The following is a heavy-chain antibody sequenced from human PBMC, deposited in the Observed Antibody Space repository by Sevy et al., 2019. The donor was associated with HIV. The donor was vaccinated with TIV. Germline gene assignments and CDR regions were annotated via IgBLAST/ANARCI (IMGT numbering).Heavy chain of an antibody. J-gene: IGHJ4*02. D-gene: IGHD6-19*01. CDR2: ISGSGGSV. CDR1: GFTFSIYN. V-gene: IGHV3-21*01. CDR3: ARGDCSDDTSLAFDY. Sequence: GGSLRLSCAASGFTFSIYNMNWVRQASGAGLEWVSSISGSGGSVYYADSVKGRFTISRDNARNSLYLQINSLTAEDTALYYCARGDCSDDTSLAFDYWGQGTLVTVSS.